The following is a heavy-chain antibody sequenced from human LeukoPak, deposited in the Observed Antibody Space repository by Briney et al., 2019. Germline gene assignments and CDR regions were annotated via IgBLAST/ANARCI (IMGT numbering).Heavy chain of an antibody. Sequence: PGGSLRLSCAASGFTFSSYAMSWVRQAPGKGLEWVSVISGSGGSTYYADSVKGRFTISRDNSKNTLYLQMNSLRAEDTAVYYCAKLGESAYYMDVWGKGTTVTVSS. CDR3: AKLGESAYYMDV. CDR1: GFTFSSYA. J-gene: IGHJ6*03. CDR2: ISGSGGST. V-gene: IGHV3-23*01. D-gene: IGHD6-25*01.